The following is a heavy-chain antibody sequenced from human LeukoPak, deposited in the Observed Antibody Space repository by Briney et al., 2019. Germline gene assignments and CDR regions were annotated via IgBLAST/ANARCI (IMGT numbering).Heavy chain of an antibody. CDR2: INILSNYI. J-gene: IGHJ5*02. CDR3: AKEHMLRGVIYWFDP. D-gene: IGHD3-10*01. CDR1: GFTFSSYS. V-gene: IGHV3-21*01. Sequence: GGSLRLSCAASGFTFSSYSMNWVRQAPGKGLEWVSSINILSNYIYYSDSVKGRFTISRDNSKNTLYLQMNSLRPEDTALYYCAKEHMLRGVIYWFDPWGQGTLVTVSS.